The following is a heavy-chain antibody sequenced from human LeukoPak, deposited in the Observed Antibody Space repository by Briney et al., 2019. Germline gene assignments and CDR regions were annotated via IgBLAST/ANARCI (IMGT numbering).Heavy chain of an antibody. D-gene: IGHD5-24*01. V-gene: IGHV3-33*01. CDR1: GFTFSGYD. Sequence: GRSLRLSCAASGFTFSGYDMHWVRQAPGKGLEWVALIRSDGSDKYYADSVKGRFTISRDSSKNTLSLQMNSLRAEDTAVYYCARIRGDGSTFDHWGLGTLVTVSS. J-gene: IGHJ4*01. CDR3: ARIRGDGSTFDH. CDR2: IRSDGSDK.